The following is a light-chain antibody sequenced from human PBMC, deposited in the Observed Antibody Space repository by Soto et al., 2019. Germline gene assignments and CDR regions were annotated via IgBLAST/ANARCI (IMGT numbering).Light chain of an antibody. CDR1: SSDVGGYNY. J-gene: IGLJ1*01. CDR2: DVS. CDR3: SSYTSSSTRV. V-gene: IGLV2-14*01. Sequence: QSASVSGSPGQSITISCTGTSSDVGGYNYVSWYQQHPGKAPKLMIYDVSNRPSGVSNRFSGSKSGNTASLTISGLQAEDEADYYCSSYTSSSTRVFGTGTKVTVL.